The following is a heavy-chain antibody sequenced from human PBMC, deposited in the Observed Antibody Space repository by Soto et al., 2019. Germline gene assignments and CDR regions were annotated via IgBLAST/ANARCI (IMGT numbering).Heavy chain of an antibody. CDR1: GYRFSNYW. CDR2: IDPSESYT. Sequence: EVQLVQSGAEVKKPGESLRISCQGFGYRFSNYWINWVRQMPGKGLEWMGRIDPSESYTHYSPTFQGHVTISADKSITTVYLQWSSLKASDSAMYYCVRQRYNDSSGTEYFQHWGQGTLVAVSS. D-gene: IGHD3-22*01. V-gene: IGHV5-10-1*03. CDR3: VRQRYNDSSGTEYFQH. J-gene: IGHJ1*01.